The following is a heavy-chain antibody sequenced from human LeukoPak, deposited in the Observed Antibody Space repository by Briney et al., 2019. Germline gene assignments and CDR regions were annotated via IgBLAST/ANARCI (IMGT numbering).Heavy chain of an antibody. V-gene: IGHV3-7*01. CDR2: IRGDGSVK. D-gene: IGHD3-22*01. Sequence: PGESLRLSCAASGFTFSKYWMTWVRQAPGKGLEWVANIRGDGSVKYLLDPVKGRFTISRDNVKNSLSLEMNNLRAEDTAVYYCSRDANYYDSSRHYFDAFDIWGQGTMVTVSS. CDR1: GFTFSKYW. CDR3: SRDANYYDSSRHYFDAFDI. J-gene: IGHJ3*02.